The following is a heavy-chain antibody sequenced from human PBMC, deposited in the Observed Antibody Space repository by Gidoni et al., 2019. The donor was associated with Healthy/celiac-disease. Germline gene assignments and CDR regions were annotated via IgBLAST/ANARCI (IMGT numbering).Heavy chain of an antibody. CDR3: ARGFVQYFDY. D-gene: IGHD4-4*01. CDR2: IIPIIGTA. V-gene: IGHV1-69*01. CDR1: GGTFSSYA. Sequence: QVQLVQSGAEVTKPGSAVKVSCQASGGTFSSYANSWVRQGPGQGLEWMGGIIPIIGTANYAQKFQGRVTITADESTSTAYMELSSLRSEDTAVYYCARGFVQYFDYWGQGTLVTVSS. J-gene: IGHJ4*02.